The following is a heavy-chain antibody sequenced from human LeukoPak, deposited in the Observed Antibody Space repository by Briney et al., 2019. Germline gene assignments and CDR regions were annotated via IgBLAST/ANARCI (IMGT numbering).Heavy chain of an antibody. CDR3: VSTATFDC. CDR2: INTDGSST. J-gene: IGHJ4*02. D-gene: IGHD5/OR15-5a*01. V-gene: IGHV3-74*01. Sequence: GGSLRLSCAASGFTFSSYWMHWVRQAPGKGLVWVSRINTDGSSTNYADSVKGRFTISRDNATNTLYLQMNSLRAEDTAVYYCVSTATFDCWGQGTLVTVSS. CDR1: GFTFSSYW.